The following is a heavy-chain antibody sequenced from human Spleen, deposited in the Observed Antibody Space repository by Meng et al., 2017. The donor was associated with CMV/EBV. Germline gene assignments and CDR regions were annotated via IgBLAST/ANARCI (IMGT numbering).Heavy chain of an antibody. J-gene: IGHJ5*02. D-gene: IGHD3-16*02. V-gene: IGHV3-30-3*01. CDR1: AFSFSNYA. CDR3: ARSQSAPLTYYDYVWGSYRYTEGRSGWFDP. CDR2: ISYDGSNK. Sequence: GGSLRLSCEASAFSFSNYAMHWVRQAPGKGLEWVAVISYDGSNKYYADSVKGRFTISRDNSKNTLYLQMNSLRAEDTAVYYCARSQSAPLTYYDYVWGSYRYTEGRSGWFDPWGQGTLVTVSS.